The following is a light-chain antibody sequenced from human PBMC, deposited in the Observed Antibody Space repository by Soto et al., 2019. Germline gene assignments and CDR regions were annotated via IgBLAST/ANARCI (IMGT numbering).Light chain of an antibody. CDR1: QSVISTD. CDR2: GVS. Sequence: EIVLTQSPGTLSLSPGERATLSCRASQSVISTDLAWYQQKPGLAPMLLIYGVSIRATGIPDRLNGSGSGTDFTLTISRLEPEEFAVYYCLQYGRSPKTFGQGTKLDIK. CDR3: LQYGRSPKT. J-gene: IGKJ1*01. V-gene: IGKV3-20*01.